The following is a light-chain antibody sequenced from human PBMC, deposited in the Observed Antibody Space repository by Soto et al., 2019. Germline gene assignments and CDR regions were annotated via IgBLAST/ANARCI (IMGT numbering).Light chain of an antibody. J-gene: IGLJ2*01. V-gene: IGLV2-14*01. CDR2: DVS. Sequence: QSVLTQPASVSGSPGRRIPISCTGTSSDVGGYNYVSWYQQHPGKAPKLMIYDVSNRPSGVSNRFSGSKSGNTASLTISGLQAEDEADYYCSSYTSSSTLPVFGGGTKLTVL. CDR3: SSYTSSSTLPV. CDR1: SSDVGGYNY.